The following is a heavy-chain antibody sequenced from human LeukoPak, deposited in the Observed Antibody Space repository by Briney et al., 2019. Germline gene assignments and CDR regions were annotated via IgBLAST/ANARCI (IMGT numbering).Heavy chain of an antibody. V-gene: IGHV3-23*01. CDR3: ARYSSGWYSPFDY. D-gene: IGHD6-19*01. Sequence: GGSLRLSCAASGFTFSSYAMSWVRQAPGKGLEWVSAISGSGGSTYYADSVKGRFTISRDNSKNTLYLQMNSLRAEDTAVYYCARYSSGWYSPFDYWGQGTLVTVSS. CDR1: GFTFSSYA. J-gene: IGHJ4*02. CDR2: ISGSGGST.